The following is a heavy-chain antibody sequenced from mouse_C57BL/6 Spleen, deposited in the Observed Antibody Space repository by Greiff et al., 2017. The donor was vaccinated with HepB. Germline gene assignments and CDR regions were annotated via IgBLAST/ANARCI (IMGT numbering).Heavy chain of an antibody. CDR1: GYTFTSYG. J-gene: IGHJ3*01. V-gene: IGHV1-81*01. CDR3: SRGACDYDQAWFAY. CDR2: IYPRSGNT. Sequence: QVQLQQSGAELVRPGASVKLSCKASGYTFTSYGISWVKQRPGQGLEWIGVIYPRSGNTYYNEKFKGKATLTADKSSSTAYMELRSLTSEDSAVYFCSRGACDYDQAWFAYWGQGTLVTVSA. D-gene: IGHD2-4*01.